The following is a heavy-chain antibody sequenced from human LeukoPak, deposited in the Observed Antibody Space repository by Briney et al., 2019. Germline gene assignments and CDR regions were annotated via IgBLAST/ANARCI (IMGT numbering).Heavy chain of an antibody. J-gene: IGHJ5*02. D-gene: IGHD3-16*01. CDR2: IIPIFGTA. V-gene: IGHV1-69*13. CDR1: GGTFTSYA. Sequence: SVKVSCKASGGTFTSYAISWVRQAPGQGLEWRGGIIPIFGTANYAQKFQGRVTITADESTSTAYMELSSLRSEDTAVYYCARLPEGDVWGSYPWGQGTLVTVSS. CDR3: ARLPEGDVWGSYP.